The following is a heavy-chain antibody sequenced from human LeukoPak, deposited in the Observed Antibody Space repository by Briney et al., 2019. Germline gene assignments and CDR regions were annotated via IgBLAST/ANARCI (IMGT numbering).Heavy chain of an antibody. CDR1: GGSLSSYY. Sequence: PSETLSLTCTVSGGSLSSYYWSWIRQPAGKGLEWIGRIYTSGSTNYNPSLKSRVTMSVDTSKNQFSLKLRSVTAADTAVYHCARGAAMDTPFDYWGQGTLVTVSS. J-gene: IGHJ4*02. V-gene: IGHV4-4*07. CDR2: IYTSGST. CDR3: ARGAAMDTPFDY. D-gene: IGHD5-18*01.